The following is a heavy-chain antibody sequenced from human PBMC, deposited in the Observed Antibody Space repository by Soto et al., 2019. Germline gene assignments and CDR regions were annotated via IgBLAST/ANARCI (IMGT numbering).Heavy chain of an antibody. D-gene: IGHD1-1*01. CDR2: TSKDGINT. Sequence: QVQLVESGGGVVQPGRSLRLSCAASAFTLSKFAMHWVRQAPGKGLEWMAVTSKDGINTYYADSVKGRFTISRDNSKSTLYLQMNSLRTEDTALYFCARGNMDVWGQGTTVTVSS. V-gene: IGHV3-30-3*01. CDR3: ARGNMDV. J-gene: IGHJ6*02. CDR1: AFTLSKFA.